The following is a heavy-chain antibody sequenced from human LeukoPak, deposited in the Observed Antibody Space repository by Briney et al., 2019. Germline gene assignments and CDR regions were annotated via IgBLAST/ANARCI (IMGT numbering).Heavy chain of an antibody. CDR1: GFTFSSYS. D-gene: IGHD1-26*01. J-gene: IGHJ4*02. V-gene: IGHV3-21*01. CDR3: ARISGSYYAEY. Sequence: GGSLRLSCATSGFTFSSYSMNWVRQAPGKGLEWVSSISRSSSHIYYADSMKGRFTISRDNAKNSLYLEMNSLRAEDTTVYYCARISGSYYAEYWGQGTLVTVSS. CDR2: ISRSSSHI.